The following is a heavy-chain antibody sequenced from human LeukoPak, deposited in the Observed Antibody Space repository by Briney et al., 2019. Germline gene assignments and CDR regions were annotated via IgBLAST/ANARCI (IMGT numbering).Heavy chain of an antibody. Sequence: SETLSLTYTVSGGSISSSAYYWGWIRQPPGKGLEWIGSIYYSGTTYYNPSLKSRVTISVDTSKNHFSLKLSSVTAADTAVYYCARLISSTGNFDYWGQGTLVTVSS. CDR3: ARLISSTGNFDY. CDR1: GGSISSSAYY. J-gene: IGHJ4*02. D-gene: IGHD1-14*01. V-gene: IGHV4-39*02. CDR2: IYYSGTT.